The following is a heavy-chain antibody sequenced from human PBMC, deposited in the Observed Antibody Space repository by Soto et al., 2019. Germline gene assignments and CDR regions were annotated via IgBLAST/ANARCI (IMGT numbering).Heavy chain of an antibody. CDR3: ARGQGGGYYPALIDY. CDR1: GGSVSSGSYY. CDR2: IYYSGST. Sequence: QVQLQESGPGLVKPSETLSLTCTVSGGSVSSGSYYWSWIRQPPGKGLEWIGYIYYSGSTNYNPSLKSRVTISVDTSKNQFSLKLSSVTAADTAVYYCARGQGGGYYPALIDYWGQGTLVTVSS. D-gene: IGHD3-22*01. J-gene: IGHJ4*02. V-gene: IGHV4-61*01.